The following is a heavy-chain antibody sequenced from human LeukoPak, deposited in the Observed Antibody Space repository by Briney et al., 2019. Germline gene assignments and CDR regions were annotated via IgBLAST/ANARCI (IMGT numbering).Heavy chain of an antibody. Sequence: ALVKVSCKTSGYTFIDYYVYWVRQAPGQGLEWMGWIDPNSGNTIYAQKFQGWVTITRDTSINTAYMGLSRLTSEDTAVYYCVGISPRFYFDISNSWGQGTLVTVSS. CDR1: GYTFIDYY. D-gene: IGHD3-22*01. CDR2: IDPNSGNT. CDR3: VGISPRFYFDISNS. V-gene: IGHV1-2*04. J-gene: IGHJ5*02.